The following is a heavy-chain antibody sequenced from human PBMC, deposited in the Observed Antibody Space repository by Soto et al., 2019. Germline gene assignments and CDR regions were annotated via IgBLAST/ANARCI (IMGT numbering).Heavy chain of an antibody. CDR1: GGSISSSSSY. CDR3: ARSRITMVRGVIMDYYYGMDV. V-gene: IGHV4-39*01. J-gene: IGHJ6*02. D-gene: IGHD3-10*01. Sequence: SETLSLTCTVLGGSISSSSSYWGWIRHLPVKGLEWSGSIYYSGSTYYNPSLKSRVTISVDTSKNQFSLKLSSVTAADTAVYYCARSRITMVRGVIMDYYYGMDVWGQGTTVT. CDR2: IYYSGST.